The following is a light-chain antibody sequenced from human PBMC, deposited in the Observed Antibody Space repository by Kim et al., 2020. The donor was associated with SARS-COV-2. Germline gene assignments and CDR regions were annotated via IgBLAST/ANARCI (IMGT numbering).Light chain of an antibody. J-gene: IGKJ4*02. CDR2: DAS. V-gene: IGKV1-5*01. CDR1: QSISNW. Sequence: DIQMTQSPSTLSASVGDRVTITCRASQSISNWLAWYQQKPGKAPKLLIYDASSLESGVPSRFSGSGSGTEFTLTISSLQPDDFATYYSEQIIGYTQTFGEGTKVGIK. CDR3: EQIIGYTQT.